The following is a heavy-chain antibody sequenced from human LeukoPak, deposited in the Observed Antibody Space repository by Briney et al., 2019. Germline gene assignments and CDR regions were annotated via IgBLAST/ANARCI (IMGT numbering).Heavy chain of an antibody. CDR2: ISASGGTT. Sequence: GGSLRLSCAASGFTFSSYAMSWVRQAPGKGLEWVSAISASGGTTYYADSVKGRFTISRDNSENKLFLQMNSLRDEDTAVYYCAKEPREYCSSTSCPNWFDSWGQGTLVTVSS. J-gene: IGHJ5*01. D-gene: IGHD2-2*01. CDR1: GFTFSSYA. CDR3: AKEPREYCSSTSCPNWFDS. V-gene: IGHV3-23*01.